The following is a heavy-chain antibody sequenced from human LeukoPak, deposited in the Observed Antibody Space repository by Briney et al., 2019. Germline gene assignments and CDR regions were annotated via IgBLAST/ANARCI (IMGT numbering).Heavy chain of an antibody. J-gene: IGHJ4*02. D-gene: IGHD5-24*01. CDR3: TTFTQFNY. Sequence: GGSLRLSCAASGITFRSFWMSWVRQAPGKGLEWVANIKQDGSERYYADSVKGRFTISRDNAKNSLYLQMNSLRAGDTAVYYCTTFTQFNYWGQGTPVTVSS. V-gene: IGHV3-7*01. CDR2: IKQDGSER. CDR1: GITFRSFW.